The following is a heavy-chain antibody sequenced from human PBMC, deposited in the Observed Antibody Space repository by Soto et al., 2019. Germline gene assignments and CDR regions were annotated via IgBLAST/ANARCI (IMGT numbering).Heavy chain of an antibody. V-gene: IGHV1-2*02. CDR2: INPNSGGT. CDR3: ARGTYYYDSSDAFDI. D-gene: IGHD3-22*01. J-gene: IGHJ3*02. Sequence: EASVKVSCKASGYTFTGYYMHWVRQAPGQGLEWMGWINPNSGGTNYAQKFQGRVTMTRDTSISTAYMELSRLRSDDTAVYYCARGTYYYDSSDAFDIWGQGTMVTVSS. CDR1: GYTFTGYY.